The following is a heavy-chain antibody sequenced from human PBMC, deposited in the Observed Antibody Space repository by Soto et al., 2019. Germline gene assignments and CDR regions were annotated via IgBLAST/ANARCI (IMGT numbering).Heavy chain of an antibody. Sequence: ASVKVSCKASGYTFTSYGISWVRQAPGQGLEWMGWISAYNGNTNYAQKLQGRVAMTTDTSTNTAYMELRSLRSDDTAVYYCASPSAIGWYFDLWGRGTLVTVSS. V-gene: IGHV1-18*01. CDR3: ASPSAIGWYFDL. CDR2: ISAYNGNT. J-gene: IGHJ2*01. CDR1: GYTFTSYG. D-gene: IGHD2-2*01.